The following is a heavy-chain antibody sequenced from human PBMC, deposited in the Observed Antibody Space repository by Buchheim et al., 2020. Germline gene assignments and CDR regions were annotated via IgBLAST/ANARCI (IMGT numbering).Heavy chain of an antibody. J-gene: IGHJ4*02. CDR3: ARDRGAHDYGPTDF. Sequence: QVQLQESGPGLVKPSQTLSLTCTVSGVSISSGPFYWTWIRQQPGKGLEWIGYIHYTGLAYSSPSLSSRLSMSVDTSQNQFSLTLTAVTAADTAIYYCARDRGAHDYGPTDFWGQGAL. CDR1: GVSISSGPFY. D-gene: IGHD4-17*01. CDR2: IHYTGLA. V-gene: IGHV4-31*03.